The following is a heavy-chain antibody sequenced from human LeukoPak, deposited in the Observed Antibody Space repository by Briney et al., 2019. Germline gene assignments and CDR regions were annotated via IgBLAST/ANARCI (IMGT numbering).Heavy chain of an antibody. Sequence: GGSLRLSCAAFGFTFSSYAMSWVREAPGKGLEWVSAISGSGGSTYYADSVKGRFTISRDNAKNTLYLQMNSLRAEDTAVYYCAKGLVPAAIRVVDYWGQGTLVTVSS. CDR3: AKGLVPAAIRVVDY. CDR1: GFTFSSYA. J-gene: IGHJ4*02. CDR2: ISGSGGST. D-gene: IGHD2-2*01. V-gene: IGHV3-23*01.